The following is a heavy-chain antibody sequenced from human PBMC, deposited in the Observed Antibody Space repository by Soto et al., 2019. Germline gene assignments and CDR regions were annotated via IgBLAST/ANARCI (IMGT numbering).Heavy chain of an antibody. Sequence: SETLSLTCAVYGGSFSGYYLSWIRQPPGKGLEWIGEINHSGSTNYNPSLKSRVIISVDTSKNRFSLKLSSLAAADTAVYYCARRGRGFDGYLDSWGQGTLVTVSS. CDR2: INHSGST. CDR1: GGSFSGYY. CDR3: ARRGRGFDGYLDS. D-gene: IGHD3-16*02. J-gene: IGHJ4*02. V-gene: IGHV4-34*01.